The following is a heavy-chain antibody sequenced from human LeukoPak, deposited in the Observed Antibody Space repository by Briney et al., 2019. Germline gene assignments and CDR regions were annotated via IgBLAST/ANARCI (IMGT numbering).Heavy chain of an antibody. CDR1: GVSINDFQ. D-gene: IGHD3-22*01. J-gene: IGHJ4*02. CDR2: IYTSGST. CDR3: ASIGNYYDSSGYYHTFDY. V-gene: IGHV4-4*09. Sequence: PSETLSLTCTVSGVSINDFQWSWVRQPPGKGLEWIGYIYTSGSTNYNPSLKSRVTISVDTSKNQFSLKLSSVTAADTAVYYCASIGNYYDSSGYYHTFDYWGQGTLVTVSS.